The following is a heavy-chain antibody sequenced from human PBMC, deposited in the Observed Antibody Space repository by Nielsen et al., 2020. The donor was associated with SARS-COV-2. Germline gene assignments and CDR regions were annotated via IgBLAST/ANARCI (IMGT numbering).Heavy chain of an antibody. D-gene: IGHD6-13*01. Sequence: GESLKISCAASGFTFSNYGMHWVRQAPGKGLEWVAVISYDANNKYYTDSVKGRFTISRDNSKNTLYLQMNSLRGEDTAVYYCAKEFSSWYPSSENYYHYYMDVWGKGTTVTVSS. V-gene: IGHV3-30*18. CDR1: GFTFSNYG. CDR3: AKEFSSWYPSSENYYHYYMDV. CDR2: ISYDANNK. J-gene: IGHJ6*03.